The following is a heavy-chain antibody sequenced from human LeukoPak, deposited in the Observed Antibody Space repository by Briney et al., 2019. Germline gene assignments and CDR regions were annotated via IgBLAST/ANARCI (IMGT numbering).Heavy chain of an antibody. D-gene: IGHD4-11*01. CDR3: AKDAFYSNYGIPRFDP. CDR1: GFTFSSYA. CDR2: ISGGGGST. V-gene: IGHV3-23*01. Sequence: VGSLRLSCAASGFTFSSYAMSWVRQAPGKGLEWVSGISGGGGSTYYADSVKGRFTISRDNSKNTLYLQMNSLRAEDTAVYYCAKDAFYSNYGIPRFDPWGQGTLVTVSS. J-gene: IGHJ5*02.